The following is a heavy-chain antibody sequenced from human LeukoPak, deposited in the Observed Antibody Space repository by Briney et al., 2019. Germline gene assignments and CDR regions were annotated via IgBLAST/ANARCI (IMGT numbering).Heavy chain of an antibody. CDR3: ARENYGAPYNWFDP. V-gene: IGHV3-21*01. D-gene: IGHD4-17*01. J-gene: IGHJ5*02. CDR1: GFTFSSYS. Sequence: GGSLRLSCAASGFTFSSYSMNWVRQAPGRGLEWVSSISSSSSYIYYADSVKGRFTISRDDAKNSLYLQMNSLRAEDTAVYYCARENYGAPYNWFDPWGQGTLVTVSS. CDR2: ISSSSSYI.